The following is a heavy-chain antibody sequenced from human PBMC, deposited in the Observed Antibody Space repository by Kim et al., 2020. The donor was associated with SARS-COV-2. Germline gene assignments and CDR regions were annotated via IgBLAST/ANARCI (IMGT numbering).Heavy chain of an antibody. Sequence: ASVKVSCKASGYTFTSYGISWVRQAPGQGLEWMGWISAYNGNTNYAQKLQGRVTMTTDTSTSTAYLELRSLRSDDTAVYYCARDVSNYYDSSGYYKPDYWGQGTLVTVSS. V-gene: IGHV1-18*01. CDR2: ISAYNGNT. J-gene: IGHJ4*02. CDR1: GYTFTSYG. D-gene: IGHD3-22*01. CDR3: ARDVSNYYDSSGYYKPDY.